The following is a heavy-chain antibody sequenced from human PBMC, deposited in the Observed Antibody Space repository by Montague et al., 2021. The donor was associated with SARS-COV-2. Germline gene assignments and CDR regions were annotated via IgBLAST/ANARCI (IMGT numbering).Heavy chain of an antibody. CDR3: ARWDPQTLTLIGLRGKSASDY. CDR1: GGSFSGYY. V-gene: IGHV4-34*01. CDR2: INHSGTT. Sequence: SETLSLTCAVYGGSFSGYYWTWILQSPGKGLEWIAEINHSGTTNYNFNPSLRSRVTISVDTSKSQFSLKLSSVTAADTGVYYCARWDPQTLTLIGLRGKSASDYWGQGTLVTVSS. D-gene: IGHD4-23*01. J-gene: IGHJ4*02.